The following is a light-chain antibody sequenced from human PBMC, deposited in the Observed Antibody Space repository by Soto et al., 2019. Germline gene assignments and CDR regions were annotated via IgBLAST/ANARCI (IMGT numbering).Light chain of an antibody. J-gene: IGKJ5*01. CDR2: GAS. Sequence: EIVLTQSPGTLSLSPGAGAPLSCRASQSVGGTFLAWYQQKGGQAPRLLIHGASNRATGIPARFSGSGSETDFTLTISSLEPEDFAVYYCQQRSDWPLTFGQGTRLEIK. CDR3: QQRSDWPLT. CDR1: QSVGGTF. V-gene: IGKV3-11*01.